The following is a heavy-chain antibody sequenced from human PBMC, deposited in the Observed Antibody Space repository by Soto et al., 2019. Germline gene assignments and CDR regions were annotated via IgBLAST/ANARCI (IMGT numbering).Heavy chain of an antibody. D-gene: IGHD2-15*01. CDR1: GFTFSSYA. CDR3: AKGPSKLGYCSGGSCYLDFDY. CDR2: ISGSGGST. Sequence: GGSLRLSCAASGFTFSSYAMSWVRQAPGKGLEWVSAISGSGGSTYYADSVKGRFTISRDNSKNTLYLQMNSLRAEDTAVYYCAKGPSKLGYCSGGSCYLDFDYWGQGTLVTVSS. V-gene: IGHV3-23*01. J-gene: IGHJ4*02.